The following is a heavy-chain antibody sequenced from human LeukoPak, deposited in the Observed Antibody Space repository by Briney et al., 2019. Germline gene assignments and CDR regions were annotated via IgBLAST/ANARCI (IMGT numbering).Heavy chain of an antibody. CDR1: GFTISNNY. Sequence: GGSLRLSCAVSGFTISNNYMSWVRQAPGKGLEWVSVIYSGGNTYYVDSVKGRFTISRDNSKNTLYLQMNSLRAEDTAVYYCARGRKDILTGYYYSDYWGQGALVTVSS. J-gene: IGHJ4*02. V-gene: IGHV3-66*01. D-gene: IGHD3-9*01. CDR3: ARGRKDILTGYYYSDY. CDR2: IYSGGNT.